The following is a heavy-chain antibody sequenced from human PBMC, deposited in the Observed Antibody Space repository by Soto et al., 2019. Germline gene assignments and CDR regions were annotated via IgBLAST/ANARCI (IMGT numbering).Heavy chain of an antibody. J-gene: IGHJ6*03. CDR3: ARENVDIGVVPAAIRGMDV. V-gene: IGHV3-21*01. D-gene: IGHD2-2*03. CDR1: GFTFSSYS. Sequence: GGSLRLSCAASGFTFSSYSMNWVRQAPGKGLEWVSSISSSSSYIYYADSVKGRFTISRDNAKNSLYLQMNSLRAEDTAGDYCARENVDIGVVPAAIRGMDVWGKGTTVTVSS. CDR2: ISSSSSYI.